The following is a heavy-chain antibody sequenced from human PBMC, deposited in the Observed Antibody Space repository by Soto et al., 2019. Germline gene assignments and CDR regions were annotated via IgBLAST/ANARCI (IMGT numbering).Heavy chain of an antibody. J-gene: IGHJ4*02. V-gene: IGHV3-21*01. CDR1: RITFSSYS. CDR3: ASPDYDFWSGYPHFDY. CDR2: ISSSSSYI. Sequence: PGGSLRLSCAASRITFSSYSMNWVRRAPGKGLEWVSSISSSSSYIYYADSVKGRFTISRDNAKNSLYLQMNSLRAEDTAVYYCASPDYDFWSGYPHFDYWGQGTLVTVSS. D-gene: IGHD3-3*01.